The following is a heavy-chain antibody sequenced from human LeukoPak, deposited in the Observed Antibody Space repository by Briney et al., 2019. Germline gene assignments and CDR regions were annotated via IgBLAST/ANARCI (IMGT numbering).Heavy chain of an antibody. CDR1: GGTFTSYA. CDR2: MVPILGIA. J-gene: IGHJ4*02. D-gene: IGHD6-6*01. CDR3: ARPEYSRSPYFEY. V-gene: IGHV1-69*04. Sequence: KVSCKASGGTFTSYAISGVRQAPGQGRKRMGRMVPILGIANYAQKFQGKVTITADKSPSTAYMELSRLRSEDRAVYYCARPEYSRSPYFEYWGEATLVKVSS.